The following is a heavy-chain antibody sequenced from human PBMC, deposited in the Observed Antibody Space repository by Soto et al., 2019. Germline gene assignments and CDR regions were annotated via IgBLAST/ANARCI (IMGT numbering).Heavy chain of an antibody. D-gene: IGHD1-26*01. V-gene: IGHV4-39*01. CDR2: IYYSGST. J-gene: IGHJ4*02. CDR3: ARRVSGSYFHY. CDR1: GGSISSSSYY. Sequence: QLQLQESGPGLVKPSETLSLTCTVSGGSISSSSYYWGWLRQPPGKGLEWIGNIYYSGSTYYNPSLKSRVTISVDTSKNQFSLKLSSVTAADTAVYYCARRVSGSYFHYWGQGTLVTVSS.